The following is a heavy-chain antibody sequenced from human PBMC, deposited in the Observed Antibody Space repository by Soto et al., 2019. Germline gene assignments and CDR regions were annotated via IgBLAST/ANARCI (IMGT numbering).Heavy chain of an antibody. J-gene: IGHJ6*02. CDR1: GFTFSSYG. CDR3: ARVSIAVAGTYYYYGMDV. D-gene: IGHD6-19*01. CDR2: IWYDGSNK. V-gene: IGHV3-33*01. Sequence: QVQLVESGGGVVQPGRSLRLSCAASGFTFSSYGMHWVRRAPGKGLEWVAVIWYDGSNKYYADSVKGRFTISRDNSKNTLYLQMNSLRAEDTAVYYCARVSIAVAGTYYYYGMDVWGQGTTVTVSS.